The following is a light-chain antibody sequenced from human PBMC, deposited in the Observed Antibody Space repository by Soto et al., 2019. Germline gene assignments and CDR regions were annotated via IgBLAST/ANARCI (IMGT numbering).Light chain of an antibody. Sequence: EIVLTQSPGTLSLSPGERATLSCRASQYINTRLAWYQHRPGQAPRLLIYQTSIRAAGIPARFSASGTGTDFTLTISDLQSEDFAVYYCQQYNHWPPVFTFGPGTKVDI. CDR1: QYINTR. V-gene: IGKV3D-15*03. J-gene: IGKJ3*01. CDR2: QTS. CDR3: QQYNHWPPVFT.